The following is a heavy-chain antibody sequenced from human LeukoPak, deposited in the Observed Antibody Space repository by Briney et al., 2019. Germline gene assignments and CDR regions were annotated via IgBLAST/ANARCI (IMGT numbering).Heavy chain of an antibody. CDR3: AKTGGPWD. CDR2: IFSDGTT. Sequence: GGSLRLSCAASGFTVGSSFMTWVRQAPGKGLEWVSVIFSDGTTYYTDSVKGRFTISRDNSKNTLYLQLNSLRAEDTAVYYCAKTGGPWDWGQGTLVTVSS. J-gene: IGHJ4*02. V-gene: IGHV3-53*01. D-gene: IGHD7-27*01. CDR1: GFTVGSSF.